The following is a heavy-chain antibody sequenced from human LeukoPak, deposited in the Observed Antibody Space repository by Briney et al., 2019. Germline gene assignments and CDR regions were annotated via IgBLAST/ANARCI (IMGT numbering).Heavy chain of an antibody. Sequence: SVTESLKATGFTFTISAMQWVRPARGQRLEWIGWIVVGSGNTNYAQKFQERVMKARYMTTSTAYMELRSLRSEDTAVYYCAAGWVCSGGSCYYYFDYWGQG. CDR3: AAGWVCSGGSCYYYFDY. CDR2: IVVGSGNT. CDR1: GFTFTISA. D-gene: IGHD2-15*01. J-gene: IGHJ4*02. V-gene: IGHV1-58*02.